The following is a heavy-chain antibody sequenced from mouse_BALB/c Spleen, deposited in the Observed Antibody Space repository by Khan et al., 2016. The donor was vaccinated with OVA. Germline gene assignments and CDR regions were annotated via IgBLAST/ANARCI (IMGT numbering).Heavy chain of an antibody. CDR3: ATYYYGSSRYFDY. Sequence: VQLQQPGAELVKPGASVKLSCTLSGFNIKDTYMHWVKQRPEQGLEWIGRIDPANGNTKYDPKFQGKATITADTSSTTAYLQLSSLTSEDTAVYYCATYYYGSSRYFDYWGQGTTRTVSA. J-gene: IGHJ2*01. V-gene: IGHV14-3*02. D-gene: IGHD1-1*01. CDR1: GFNIKDTY. CDR2: IDPANGNT.